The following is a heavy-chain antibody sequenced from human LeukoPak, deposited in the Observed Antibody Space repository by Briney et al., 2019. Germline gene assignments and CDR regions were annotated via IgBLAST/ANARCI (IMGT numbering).Heavy chain of an antibody. J-gene: IGHJ4*02. CDR2: ISPSGDIT. V-gene: IGHV3-23*01. D-gene: IGHD5-24*01. CDR3: AKSGYNRFDY. Sequence: GGSLRLSCAASGFTFSSHGINWVRQAPGKGLEWVSGISPSGDITYYTDSVQGRFTISRDNSKNMMYVQMNSLRAEDTAVYYCAKSGYNRFDYWGQGTLVTVSS. CDR1: GFTFSSHG.